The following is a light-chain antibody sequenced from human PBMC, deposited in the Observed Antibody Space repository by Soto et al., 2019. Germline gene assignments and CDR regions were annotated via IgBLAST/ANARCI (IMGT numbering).Light chain of an antibody. CDR3: SSYTSSSTLPVV. J-gene: IGLJ2*01. CDR1: SSDVGGYNY. Sequence: QSVLTQPASVSGSPGQSITISCTGTSSDVGGYNYVSWYQQHPGKAPKLMIYDVSNRPSGVSNRFSGSKSGNTASLTISGLQAEDEAEYYCSSYTSSSTLPVVFGGGTKVTVL. V-gene: IGLV2-14*01. CDR2: DVS.